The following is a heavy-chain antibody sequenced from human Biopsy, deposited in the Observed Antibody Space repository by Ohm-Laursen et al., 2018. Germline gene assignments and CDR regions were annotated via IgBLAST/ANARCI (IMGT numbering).Heavy chain of an antibody. V-gene: IGHV4-34*08. D-gene: IGHD2-15*01. CDR1: GKTFSDYQ. CDR2: INQAGTT. Sequence: SETLSLTCTVFGKTFSDYQWSWIRQPPGKGLEWIGQINQAGTTNYNPSLKSRVSISAAASKYEFPLRLTSVTAADTAVYLCGNEVHGRDYWGLGAQVTVSS. J-gene: IGHJ4*02. CDR3: GNEVHGRDY.